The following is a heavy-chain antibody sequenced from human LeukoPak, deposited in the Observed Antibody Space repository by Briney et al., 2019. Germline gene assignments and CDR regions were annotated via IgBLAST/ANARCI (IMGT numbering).Heavy chain of an antibody. Sequence: SETLSLTCTVSGGSISSSSYYWGWIRQPPGKGLEWIGSIYYSGSTYYNPSLKSRVTISVDTSKNQFSLKLSSVTAADTAVYYCARPSFRSYDFWSGFGPFDHWGQGTLVTVSS. V-gene: IGHV4-39*01. CDR3: ARPSFRSYDFWSGFGPFDH. CDR1: GGSISSSSYY. CDR2: IYYSGST. J-gene: IGHJ4*02. D-gene: IGHD3-3*01.